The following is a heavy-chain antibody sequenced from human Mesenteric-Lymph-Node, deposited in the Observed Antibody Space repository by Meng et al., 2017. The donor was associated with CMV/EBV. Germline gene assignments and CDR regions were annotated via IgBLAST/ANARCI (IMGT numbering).Heavy chain of an antibody. Sequence: GESLKISCAASGFTFSNYSMQWVRQAPGKGLEWVSFIRCDGSNIYYAESVKGRFTISRDNSKNSLFLQMNSLRVEDTAVYYCAKDEKLVNIGAPVCNYWGQGTLVTVSS. J-gene: IGHJ4*02. CDR3: AKDEKLVNIGAPVCNY. V-gene: IGHV3-30*02. D-gene: IGHD5-12*01. CDR1: GFTFSNYS. CDR2: IRCDGSNI.